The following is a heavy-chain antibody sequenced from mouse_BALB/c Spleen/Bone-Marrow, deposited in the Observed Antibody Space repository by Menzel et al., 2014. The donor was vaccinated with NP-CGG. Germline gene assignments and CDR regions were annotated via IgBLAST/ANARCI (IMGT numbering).Heavy chain of an antibody. CDR1: GYTFTSYW. V-gene: IGHV1-7*01. CDR3: ARYPYYDYDGFAY. J-gene: IGHJ3*01. D-gene: IGHD2-4*01. Sequence: VKLQESGAELAKPGASVEMSCKASGYTFTSYWMHWVKQRPGQGLEWIGYINPSTGYTEYNQKFKDKATLTADKSSSTAYMQLSSLTSEDSAVYYCARYPYYDYDGFAYWGQGTLVTVSA. CDR2: INPSTGYT.